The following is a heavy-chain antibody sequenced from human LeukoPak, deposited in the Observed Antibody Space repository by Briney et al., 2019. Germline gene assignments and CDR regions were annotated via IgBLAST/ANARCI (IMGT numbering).Heavy chain of an antibody. J-gene: IGHJ5*02. V-gene: IGHV4-34*01. Sequence: SETLSLTCAVYGGSFSGYYWSWIRQPPGKGLEWIGEINHSGSTNYNPSLKSRVTISVDTSKNQFSLKLSSVTAADTAVYYCASEYSSGRPPYNWFDPWGQGTLVTVSS. D-gene: IGHD6-19*01. CDR1: GGSFSGYY. CDR3: ASEYSSGRPPYNWFDP. CDR2: INHSGST.